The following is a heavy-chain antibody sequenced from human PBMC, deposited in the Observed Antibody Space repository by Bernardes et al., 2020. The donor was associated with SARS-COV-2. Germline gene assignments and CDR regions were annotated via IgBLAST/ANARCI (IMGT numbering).Heavy chain of an antibody. D-gene: IGHD3-3*01. V-gene: IGHV3-23*01. J-gene: IGHJ4*02. CDR1: GFTFSSYS. Sequence: GGSLRLSCAASGFTFSSYSMSWVRQAPGKGLEWVSGISGSGSTTYYADSVKGRFTISRDNSRNTLFLQMDSLRAEDTAVYYCAKDDIRPLFGAPVYDSWGQGTLVTVSS. CDR2: ISGSGSTT. CDR3: AKDDIRPLFGAPVYDS.